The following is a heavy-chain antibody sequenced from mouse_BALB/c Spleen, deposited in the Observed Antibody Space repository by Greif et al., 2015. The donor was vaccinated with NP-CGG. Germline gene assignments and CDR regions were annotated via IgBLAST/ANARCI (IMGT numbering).Heavy chain of an antibody. CDR1: GYTFTSYY. CDR3: TRDTMDY. V-gene: IGHV1S56*01. Sequence: LVESGPELVKPGASVRIPCKASGYTFTSYYIHWVKQRPGQGLEWIGWIFPGNLNTKYNENFKGKATLTADKSSSTAFMQLSSLTSEDSAVYFCTRDTMDYWGQGTSVTVSS. CDR2: IFPGNLNT. J-gene: IGHJ4*01.